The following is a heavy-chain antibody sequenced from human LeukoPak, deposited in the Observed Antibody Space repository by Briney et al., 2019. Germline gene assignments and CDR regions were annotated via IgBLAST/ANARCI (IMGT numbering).Heavy chain of an antibody. V-gene: IGHV3-23*01. J-gene: IGHJ4*02. CDR1: GFTFYNPA. Sequence: GGTLRLSCAASGFTFYNPAMNWVRQAPGKGLEWVSGISGSGTSTYYADSVKGRFTISRDNSKNTLYLQMNSLRAEDTAVYYCAKGPMVRIDFWGQGTLVTVSS. CDR3: AKGPMVRIDF. CDR2: ISGSGTST. D-gene: IGHD3-10*01.